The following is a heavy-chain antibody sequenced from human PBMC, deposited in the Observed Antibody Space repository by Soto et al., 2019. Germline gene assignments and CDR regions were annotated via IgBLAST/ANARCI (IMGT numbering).Heavy chain of an antibody. CDR3: ARAPSLGYDSSGYYHYYFDY. CDR2: IIPIFGTA. J-gene: IGHJ4*02. Sequence: QVQLVQSGAEVKKPGSSVKVSCKASGGTFSSYAISWVRQAPGQGLAWMGGIIPIFGTANYAQKFQGRVTITADESTSTAYMELSSLRSEDTAVYYCARAPSLGYDSSGYYHYYFDYWGQGTLVTVSS. D-gene: IGHD3-22*01. CDR1: GGTFSSYA. V-gene: IGHV1-69*01.